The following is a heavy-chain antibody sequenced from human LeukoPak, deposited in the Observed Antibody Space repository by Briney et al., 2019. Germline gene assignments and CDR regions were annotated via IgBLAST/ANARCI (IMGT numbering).Heavy chain of an antibody. D-gene: IGHD1-26*01. Sequence: SSETLSLTCTVSGDSISNYYWSWIRQPPGKGLEWIGYIYYSGSTNYNPSLKSRVTISVDTSKNQFSLKLSSVTAADTAVYYCARGPHYPLDCWGQGILVTVSS. CDR1: GDSISNYY. CDR3: ARGPHYPLDC. J-gene: IGHJ4*02. CDR2: IYYSGST. V-gene: IGHV4-59*01.